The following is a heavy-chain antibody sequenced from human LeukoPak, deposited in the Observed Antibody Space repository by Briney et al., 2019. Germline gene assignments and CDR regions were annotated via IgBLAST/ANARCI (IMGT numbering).Heavy chain of an antibody. V-gene: IGHV4-30-2*01. Sequence: SQTLSLTCAVSGGSISSGGYSWSWIRQPPGKGLEWIGYIYHSGSTYYNPSLKSRVTISVDRSKNQFSLKLSSVTAADTAVYYCARYYDFWSGYYFDYWGQGTLVTVSS. D-gene: IGHD3-3*01. CDR2: IYHSGST. CDR3: ARYYDFWSGYYFDY. CDR1: GGSISSGGYS. J-gene: IGHJ4*02.